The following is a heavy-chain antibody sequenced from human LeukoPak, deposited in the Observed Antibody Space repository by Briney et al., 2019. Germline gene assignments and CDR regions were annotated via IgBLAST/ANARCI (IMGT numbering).Heavy chain of an antibody. CDR2: IYYSGST. J-gene: IGHJ5*02. Sequence: PSETLSLTCTVSGGSISSYYWSWIRQPPGKGLEWIGNIYYSGSTNYSPSLKSRVTISVDTSKNQFSLKLSSVTAADTAVYYCAKDSPFDPWGQGTLVTVSS. CDR3: AKDSPFDP. CDR1: GGSISSYY. V-gene: IGHV4-59*01.